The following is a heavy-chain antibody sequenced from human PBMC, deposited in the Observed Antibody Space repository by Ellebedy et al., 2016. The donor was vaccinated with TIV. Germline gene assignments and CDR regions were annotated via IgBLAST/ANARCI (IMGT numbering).Heavy chain of an antibody. Sequence: GESLKTSXAASGFTFSSYGMHRVRQAPGKGLEWVAVISYDGSNKYYADSVKGRFTISRDNSKNTLYLQMNSLGAEDTAVYYCAKVSSGWDINDYWGQGTLVTVSS. J-gene: IGHJ4*02. CDR3: AKVSSGWDINDY. D-gene: IGHD6-19*01. V-gene: IGHV3-30*18. CDR1: GFTFSSYG. CDR2: ISYDGSNK.